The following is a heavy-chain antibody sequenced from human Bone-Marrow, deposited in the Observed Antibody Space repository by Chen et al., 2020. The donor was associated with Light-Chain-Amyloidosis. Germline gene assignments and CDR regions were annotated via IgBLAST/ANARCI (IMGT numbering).Heavy chain of an antibody. CDR3: ARDLRGRRLGGFDY. CDR1: GFNFSSYS. Sequence: EVQLVESGGGLVKPGGSLRLSCTASGFNFSSYSMNWVRQAPGKGLEWVSANRSRSSHIYYADSVKGRFTIPRDNAKNSLFLQMNSLRAEDTAVYYCARDLRGRRLGGFDYWGQGTLVTVAS. V-gene: IGHV3-21*02. J-gene: IGHJ4*02. CDR2: NRSRSSHI. D-gene: IGHD3-16*01.